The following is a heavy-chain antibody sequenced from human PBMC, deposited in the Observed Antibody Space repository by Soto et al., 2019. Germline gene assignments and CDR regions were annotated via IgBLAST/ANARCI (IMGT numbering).Heavy chain of an antibody. CDR3: ARVGGTVTTPYFDY. V-gene: IGHV4-4*02. CDR2: IYHSGST. J-gene: IGHJ4*02. CDR1: SGSISSSNW. D-gene: IGHD4-17*01. Sequence: SETLSLTCAVSSGSISSSNWWSWVRQPPGKGLEWIGEIYHSGSTNYNPSLKSRVTISVDKSKNQFSLKLSSVTAADTAVYYCARVGGTVTTPYFDYWGQGTLVTVSS.